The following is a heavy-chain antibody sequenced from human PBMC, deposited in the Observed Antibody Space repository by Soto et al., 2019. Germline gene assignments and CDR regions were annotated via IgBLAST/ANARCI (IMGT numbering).Heavy chain of an antibody. Sequence: EVQVVESGGGLVQPGGSLRLSCAASGFSFSSYSMKWVRQAPGKGLEWVSEISSSSSSIYYADSVKGRFTISRDNAKNSLYLQMNSLRAEDTAVYYCVRDREYCSGGRCYETGSDYWGQGTLVTASS. D-gene: IGHD2-15*01. V-gene: IGHV3-48*01. J-gene: IGHJ4*02. CDR3: VRDREYCSGGRCYETGSDY. CDR2: ISSSSSSI. CDR1: GFSFSSYS.